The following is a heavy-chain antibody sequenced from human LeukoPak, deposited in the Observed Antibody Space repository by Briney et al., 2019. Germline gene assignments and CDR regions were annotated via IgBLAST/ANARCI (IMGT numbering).Heavy chain of an antibody. V-gene: IGHV3-48*01. CDR2: ISSSSSTI. J-gene: IGHJ4*02. Sequence: GGSLRLSCAASGFTFSSYSMNWVRQAPGKGLEWLSYISSSSSTISYADSVRCRFTISRDNAKNSLYLQMNSLRAEDTAVYYCARDPLGIVGATPGYWGQGTLVTVSS. D-gene: IGHD1-26*01. CDR3: ARDPLGIVGATPGY. CDR1: GFTFSSYS.